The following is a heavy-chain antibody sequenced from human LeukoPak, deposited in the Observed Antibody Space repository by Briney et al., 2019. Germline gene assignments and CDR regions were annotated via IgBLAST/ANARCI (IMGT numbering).Heavy chain of an antibody. Sequence: ASVKVSCKASGYSFTVYYMHWVRQAPGQGLEWMGWINCNSGGTNYAPEFQGRVTLTRDTSINTAYMEVSSLRSDDTAVYYCARVNWYFDYWGQGTLVTVSS. CDR1: GYSFTVYY. J-gene: IGHJ4*02. CDR2: INCNSGGT. V-gene: IGHV1-2*02. CDR3: ARVNWYFDY. D-gene: IGHD2-21*01.